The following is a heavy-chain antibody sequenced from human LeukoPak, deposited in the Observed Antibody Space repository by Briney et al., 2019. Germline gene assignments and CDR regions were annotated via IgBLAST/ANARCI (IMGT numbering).Heavy chain of an antibody. V-gene: IGHV4-59*02. J-gene: IGHJ4*02. CDR1: GGSVSGYY. Sequence: SETLSLTCVVSGGSVSGYYWGWIRQPPGRGLEWIGYVYYSGSTNYNPSFKSRITISVDTSRNQFSLQLSSVTAADTAVYYCASRYSYGEIWGQGTLVTVSS. CDR2: VYYSGST. D-gene: IGHD5-18*01. CDR3: ASRYSYGEI.